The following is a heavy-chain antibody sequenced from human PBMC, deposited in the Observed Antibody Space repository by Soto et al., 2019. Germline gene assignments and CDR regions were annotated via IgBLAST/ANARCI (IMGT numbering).Heavy chain of an antibody. CDR3: TTDSYMTTIVVRFDY. CDR1: GFTFTNAW. CDR2: IKSKLDGGTT. J-gene: IGHJ4*01. V-gene: IGHV3-15*07. D-gene: IGHD3-22*01. Sequence: GGSRRLSCASSGFTFTNAWINWVRQAPGKGLEWVGRIKSKLDGGTTDFAASVKGRFAISRDDSTHMVYLQMTSLKTEDTAIYYCTTDSYMTTIVVRFDYWGHGTLVTVSS.